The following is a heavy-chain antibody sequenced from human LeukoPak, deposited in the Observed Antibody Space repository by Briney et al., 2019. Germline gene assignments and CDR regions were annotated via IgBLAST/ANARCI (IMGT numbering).Heavy chain of an antibody. V-gene: IGHV1-2*02. D-gene: IGHD5-24*01. CDR3: ARGRDGYNLLLDY. CDR2: INPNSGGT. Sequence: GASVKVSCKASGYTFTGYYMHWVRQAPGRGLEWMGWINPNSGGTNYAQKFQGRVTMTRDTSISTAYMELSRLRSDDTAVYYCARGRDGYNLLLDYWGQGTLVTVSS. J-gene: IGHJ4*02. CDR1: GYTFTGYY.